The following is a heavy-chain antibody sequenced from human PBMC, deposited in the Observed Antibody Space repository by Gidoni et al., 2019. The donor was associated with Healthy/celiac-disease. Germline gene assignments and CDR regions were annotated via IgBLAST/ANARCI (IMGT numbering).Heavy chain of an antibody. V-gene: IGHV3-23*01. J-gene: IGHJ4*02. CDR3: ASGGIVVVPIDY. Sequence: EVQLLESGGGLVQPGGSLRLSCAASGFTFSSYAMSWVRQAPGKGLEWVSAISGSGGSTYYADSVKGRFTSSRDNSKNTLYLQRNSLRAEDTAVYYCASGGIVVVPIDYWGQGTLVTVSS. CDR2: ISGSGGST. CDR1: GFTFSSYA. D-gene: IGHD3-22*01.